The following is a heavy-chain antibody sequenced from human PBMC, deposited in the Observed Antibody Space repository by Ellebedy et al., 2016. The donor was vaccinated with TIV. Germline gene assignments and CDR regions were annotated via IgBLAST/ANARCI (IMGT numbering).Heavy chain of an antibody. CDR1: GFSFRSYW. CDR3: ARGLRLAARPADRFEY. D-gene: IGHD6-6*01. J-gene: IGHJ4*02. CDR2: VKQDGSEK. V-gene: IGHV3-7*01. Sequence: GESLKISCAASGFSFRSYWMSWVRQAPGKGLEWVANVKQDGSEKYYVDAVKGRFTISRDNPKNSLYLQMNSLRVEDTAVYFCARGLRLAARPADRFEYWGQGTLVTVSS.